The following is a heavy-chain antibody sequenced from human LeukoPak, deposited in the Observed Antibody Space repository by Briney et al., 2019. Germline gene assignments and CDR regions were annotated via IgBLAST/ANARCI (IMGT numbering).Heavy chain of an antibody. J-gene: IGHJ5*02. CDR1: GFSLSNFQ. CDR2: ISLDGSTE. CDR3: MRDYMGCFDP. Sequence: GRSLRLSCVASGFSLSNFQMYWVRQAPGKGLEWVSIISLDGSTEFYADSVKGRFTISRDTASNTMHLEMNNLRIEDTAVYYCMRDYMGCFDPWGQGSLVTVSS. D-gene: IGHD3-10*01. V-gene: IGHV3-30-3*01.